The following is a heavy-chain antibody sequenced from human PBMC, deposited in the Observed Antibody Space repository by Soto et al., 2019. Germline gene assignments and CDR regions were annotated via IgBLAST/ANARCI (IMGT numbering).Heavy chain of an antibody. D-gene: IGHD2-2*02. CDR1: GYTVTGSY. Sequence: GASVEVSCKAAGYTVTGSYIHCLRQAPGQMLEWMGWINPNSGGTNYAQKFQGRVTVTRDTPTSTAYMELSRLTSDDTAVYYCARSLTEGYCTITGCYTRPLYGMDVWGQGTTVTVSS. CDR2: INPNSGGT. CDR3: ARSLTEGYCTITGCYTRPLYGMDV. J-gene: IGHJ6*02. V-gene: IGHV1-2*02.